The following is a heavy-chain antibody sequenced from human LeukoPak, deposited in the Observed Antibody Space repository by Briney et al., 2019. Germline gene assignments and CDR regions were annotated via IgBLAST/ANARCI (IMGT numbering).Heavy chain of an antibody. Sequence: SETLSLTCAVYGGSFSGYYWSWIRQPPGKGLEWIGEINHSGSTNYNPSLKSRVTISVDTSKNQFSLKLSSVTAADTAVYYCARELHCTNGVCYTGTADFDYWGQGTLVTVSS. CDR3: ARELHCTNGVCYTGTADFDY. CDR2: INHSGST. CDR1: GGSFSGYY. D-gene: IGHD2-8*01. J-gene: IGHJ4*02. V-gene: IGHV4-34*01.